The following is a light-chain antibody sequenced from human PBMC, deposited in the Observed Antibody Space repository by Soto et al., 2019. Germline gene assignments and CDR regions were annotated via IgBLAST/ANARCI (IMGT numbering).Light chain of an antibody. V-gene: IGKV1-39*01. CDR1: ESISTY. Sequence: IPMTKAQSSLSAAVGERVTIAGRASESISTYLNWYQKKKGKAPNLLIYDASRLQSGVPSRLSGSGGGTDLPISTSSVQPEDFETYLRQQSYMDPITFGHGTRLEIK. CDR2: DAS. CDR3: QQSYMDPIT. J-gene: IGKJ5*01.